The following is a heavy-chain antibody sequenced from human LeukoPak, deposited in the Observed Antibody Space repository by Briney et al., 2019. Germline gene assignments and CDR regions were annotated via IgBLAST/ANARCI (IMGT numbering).Heavy chain of an antibody. J-gene: IGHJ5*02. Sequence: SETLSLTCTVSGGSISSSSYYWGWIRQPPGKGLEWIGSIYYSGSTYYNLSRKSRVTISVDTSKNQSSLKLSSVTAADTAVYYCARSLGFRPVEWFDPWGQGTLVTVSS. V-gene: IGHV4-39*01. D-gene: IGHD3-10*01. CDR1: GGSISSSSYY. CDR2: IYYSGST. CDR3: ARSLGFRPVEWFDP.